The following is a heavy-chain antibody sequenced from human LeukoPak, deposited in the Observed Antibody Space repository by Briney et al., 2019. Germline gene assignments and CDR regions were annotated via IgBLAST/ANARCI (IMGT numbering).Heavy chain of an antibody. J-gene: IGHJ4*02. D-gene: IGHD3-10*01. CDR3: ARVGFGELYSPFDY. CDR2: IYYSGST. Sequence: SETLSLTCTVSGGSISSYYWSWIRQPPGKGLEGIGYIYYSGSTNYNPSLKSRVTISVDTSKNQFSLKLSSVTAADTAVYYCARVGFGELYSPFDYWGQGTLVTVSS. CDR1: GGSISSYY. V-gene: IGHV4-59*01.